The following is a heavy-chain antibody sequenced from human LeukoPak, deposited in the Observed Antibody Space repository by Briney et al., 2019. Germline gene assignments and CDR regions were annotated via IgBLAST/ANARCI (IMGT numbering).Heavy chain of an antibody. CDR1: GGSISSYY. V-gene: IGHV4-59*06. CDR3: ARVTTVTTSFHFDY. J-gene: IGHJ4*02. CDR2: IYYSGST. Sequence: SETLSLTCTVSGGSISSYYWSWVRQPPGEGLEWIGYIYYSGSTYYHPSLKSRVTISLDTSKNQFSLKLSSVTAADTAVYYCARVTTVTTSFHFDYWGQGTLVTVSS. D-gene: IGHD4-17*01.